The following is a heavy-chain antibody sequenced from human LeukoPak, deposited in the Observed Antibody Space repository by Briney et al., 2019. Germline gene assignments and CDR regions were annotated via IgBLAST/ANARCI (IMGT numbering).Heavy chain of an antibody. V-gene: IGHV5-51*01. Sequence: GESLQISCQGSGYSFTSYWTGWVRQMPGKGLEWMGIIYPGDSDTRYSPSFQGQVTISADKSISTAYLQWSSLKASDTAMYYCARRLAAARYWFDPWGQGTLVTVSS. CDR1: GYSFTSYW. CDR3: ARRLAAARYWFDP. D-gene: IGHD6-13*01. J-gene: IGHJ5*02. CDR2: IYPGDSDT.